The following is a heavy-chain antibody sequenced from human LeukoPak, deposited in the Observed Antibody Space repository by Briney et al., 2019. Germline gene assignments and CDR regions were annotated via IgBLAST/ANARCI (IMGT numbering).Heavy chain of an antibody. V-gene: IGHV2-70*04. CDR3: ASEYPYPH. CDR1: GFSCSTRGLG. CDR2: IDWDDDK. D-gene: IGHD1-14*01. J-gene: IGHJ1*01. Sequence: SGPALMKPTQTLTLTCSFSGFSCSTRGLGTGWIRQPPRKALEWLARIDWDDDKFYSTSLKTRLTISKDTSKNQVVLTMTSMDPVDTATYYCASEYPYPHWGQGTLVTVSS.